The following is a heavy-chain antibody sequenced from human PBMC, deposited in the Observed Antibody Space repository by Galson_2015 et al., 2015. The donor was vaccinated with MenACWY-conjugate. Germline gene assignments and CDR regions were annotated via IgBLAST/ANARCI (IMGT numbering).Heavy chain of an antibody. CDR1: GFTFDDYA. CDR3: AKLSTGGGT. J-gene: IGHJ5*02. CDR2: ISWNSGTI. D-gene: IGHD3-16*01. Sequence: SLRLSCAASGFTFDDYAMHWVRQAPGTGLEGVSGISWNSGTIGYADSVKGRFTISRDNAKNSLYLQMNSLRAEGTAFYYCAKLSTGGGTWGQGTLVTVSS. V-gene: IGHV3-9*01.